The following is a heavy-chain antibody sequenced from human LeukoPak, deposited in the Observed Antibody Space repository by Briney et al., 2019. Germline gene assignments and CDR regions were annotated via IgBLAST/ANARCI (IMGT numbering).Heavy chain of an antibody. Sequence: SDTLSLTCTVSGGSISSYYWSWIRQPPGKGLEWIGYIYYSGSTNYNPSLKSRVTISVDTSKNQFSLNLSSVTAADTAVYYCARLSPGSLDMFDYWGQGTLVTVSS. V-gene: IGHV4-59*08. CDR2: IYYSGST. D-gene: IGHD3/OR15-3a*01. J-gene: IGHJ4*02. CDR3: ARLSPGSLDMFDY. CDR1: GGSISSYY.